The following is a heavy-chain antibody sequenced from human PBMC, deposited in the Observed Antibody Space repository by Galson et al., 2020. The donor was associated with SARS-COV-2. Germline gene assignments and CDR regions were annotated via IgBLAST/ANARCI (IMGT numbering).Heavy chain of an antibody. Sequence: SETLSLTCTVSGGSISSGGYYWSWIRQHPGKGLEWIGYIYYSGSTYYNPSLKSRVTISVDTSKNQFSLKLSSVTAADTAVYYCARTPRDFDPYGMDVWGQGTTVTVSS. J-gene: IGHJ6*02. D-gene: IGHD3-9*01. CDR3: ARTPRDFDPYGMDV. CDR1: GGSISSGGYY. CDR2: IYYSGST. V-gene: IGHV4-31*03.